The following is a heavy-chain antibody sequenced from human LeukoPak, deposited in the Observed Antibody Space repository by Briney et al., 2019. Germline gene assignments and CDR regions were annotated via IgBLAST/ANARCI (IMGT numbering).Heavy chain of an antibody. Sequence: PGGSLRLSCAASGFTFSSYAMSWVRQAPGKGLEGVSAISGSGGSTYYADSVKGRFTISRDNSKNTLYLQMNSLRAEDTAVYYCAKVIVGATTKKYYFDYWGQGTLVTVSS. V-gene: IGHV3-23*01. CDR1: GFTFSSYA. CDR2: ISGSGGST. CDR3: AKVIVGATTKKYYFDY. D-gene: IGHD1-26*01. J-gene: IGHJ4*02.